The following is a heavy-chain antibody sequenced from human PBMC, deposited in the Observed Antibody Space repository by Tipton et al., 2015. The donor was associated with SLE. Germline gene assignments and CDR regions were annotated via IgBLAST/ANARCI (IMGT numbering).Heavy chain of an antibody. Sequence: TLSLTCTVSGGSISNYYWSWVRQPPGGGLEWIGCIYYSGSTNYNPSLKSRVTISVDTSKNHFSLKLSSVTAADTAVYYCASDEGHGQWSWYFDLWGRGTLVTVSS. CDR3: ASDEGHGQWSWYFDL. J-gene: IGHJ2*01. D-gene: IGHD2-15*01. CDR1: GGSISNYY. CDR2: IYYSGST. V-gene: IGHV4-59*01.